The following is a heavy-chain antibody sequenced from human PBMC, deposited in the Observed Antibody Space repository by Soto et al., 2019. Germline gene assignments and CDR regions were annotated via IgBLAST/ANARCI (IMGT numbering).Heavy chain of an antibody. V-gene: IGHV4-59*01. D-gene: IGHD3-10*01. Sequence: SETLSLTCTVSGGSISSYYWSWIRQPPGKGLEWIGYIYYSGSTNYNPSLKSRVTISVDTSKNQFSLKLSSVTAADTAVYYCERDQRRSGDEYYFDYWGQGTLVTVYS. J-gene: IGHJ4*02. CDR2: IYYSGST. CDR3: ERDQRRSGDEYYFDY. CDR1: GGSISSYY.